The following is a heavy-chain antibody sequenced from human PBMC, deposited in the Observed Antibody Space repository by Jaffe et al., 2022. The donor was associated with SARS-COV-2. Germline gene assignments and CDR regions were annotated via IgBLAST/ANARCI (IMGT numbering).Heavy chain of an antibody. V-gene: IGHV1-69*08. J-gene: IGHJ5*02. CDR2: SIPMVGIT. D-gene: IGHD2-2*02. Sequence: QVQLVQSGAEVKRPGSSVKVSCKASGGTFSKYTISWVRQAPGQGLEWMGRSIPMVGITNYAQKFQGRVTITADKSTSTAYMELSSLRSDDTAVYYCARDGRGEEGCTSTNCYSWFDPWGQGTLVTVSS. CDR1: GGTFSKYT. CDR3: ARDGRGEEGCTSTNCYSWFDP.